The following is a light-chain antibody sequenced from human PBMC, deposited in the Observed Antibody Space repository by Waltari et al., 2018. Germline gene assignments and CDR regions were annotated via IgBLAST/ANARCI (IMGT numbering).Light chain of an antibody. Sequence: DIQMTQSPSSLSASVGDRVTITCQASQDISNYLNWYQQKPGKAPKLLIYDASNLETGVPDRFSGSGSGTDFTLAISSLQAEDVAVYYCQQYYSTPNTFGQGTKVEIK. CDR1: QDISNY. CDR2: DAS. CDR3: QQYYSTPNT. J-gene: IGKJ2*01. V-gene: IGKV1-33*01.